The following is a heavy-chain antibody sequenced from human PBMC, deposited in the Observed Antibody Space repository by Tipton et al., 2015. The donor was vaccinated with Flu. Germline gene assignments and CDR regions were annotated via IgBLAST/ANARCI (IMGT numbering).Heavy chain of an antibody. CDR3: AREGGYTTGWYTFDY. Sequence: QLVQSGDELRKPGASLKVSCKASGYTFSSYGISWVRQAPGQGLEWMGWISAYNGDRNYAQNLQGRVTLSTDTSTTTVYMELRNLRSDDTAVYYCAREGGYTTGWYTFDYWGQGILVTVSS. CDR2: ISAYNGDR. D-gene: IGHD6-19*01. V-gene: IGHV1-18*01. J-gene: IGHJ4*02. CDR1: GYTFSSYG.